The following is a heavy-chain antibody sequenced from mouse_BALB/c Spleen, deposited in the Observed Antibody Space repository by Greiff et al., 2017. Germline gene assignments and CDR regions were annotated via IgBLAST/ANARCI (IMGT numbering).Heavy chain of an antibody. CDR3: ARGGGKRYFDY. J-gene: IGHJ2*01. D-gene: IGHD2-1*01. Sequence: EVKLQESGGGLVKPGGSLKLSCAASGFTFSSYAMSWVRQTPEKRLEWVATISSGGSYTYYPDSVKGRFTISRDNAKNTLYLQMSSLRSEDTAMYYCARGGGKRYFDYWGQGTTLTVSS. CDR1: GFTFSSYA. CDR2: ISSGGSYT. V-gene: IGHV5-9-3*01.